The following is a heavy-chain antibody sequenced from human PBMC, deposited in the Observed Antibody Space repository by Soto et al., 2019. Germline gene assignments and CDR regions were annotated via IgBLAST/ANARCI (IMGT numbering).Heavy chain of an antibody. J-gene: IGHJ5*01. CDR1: GFSLDEYG. D-gene: IGHD4-17*01. Sequence: EVQLVESGGGVVRPGGSLRLACAGSGFSLDEYGMSWVRQAPGKGLEWVSGMHRNGGSTGYADSVKGRFTISRDDAKNSLYLQMNSLRAEDTAFYYCARDHRWGYEYGDYGDSWGHGTLVTVSS. CDR2: MHRNGGST. V-gene: IGHV3-20*04. CDR3: ARDHRWGYEYGDYGDS.